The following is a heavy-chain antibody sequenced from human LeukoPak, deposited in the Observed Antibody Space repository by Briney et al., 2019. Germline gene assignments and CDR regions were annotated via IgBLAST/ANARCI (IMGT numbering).Heavy chain of an antibody. CDR3: ARRAVVPAARLYYFDY. Sequence: PGGSLRLSCAASGFTLSSYAMHWVRQAPGKGLEYVSAISSNGGSTYYANSVKGRFTISRDNSKNTLYLQMGSLRAEDMAVYYCARRAVVPAARLYYFDYWGQGTLVTVSS. CDR2: ISSNGGST. V-gene: IGHV3-64*01. D-gene: IGHD2-2*01. CDR1: GFTLSSYA. J-gene: IGHJ4*02.